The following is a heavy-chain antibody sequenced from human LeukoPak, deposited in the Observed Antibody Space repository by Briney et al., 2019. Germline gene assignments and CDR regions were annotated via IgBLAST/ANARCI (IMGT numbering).Heavy chain of an antibody. Sequence: GGSLRLSCAASGFTVSSYAMHWVRQSPGKGLEWVAVISYDGTITYYADSVKGRFTGSRHDFKNTLDLQMNGLRADDTAVYYCLRQGVGDPPRWGQGTLVTVST. V-gene: IGHV3-30*01. D-gene: IGHD3-16*01. CDR1: GFTVSSYA. CDR3: LRQGVGDPPR. CDR2: ISYDGTIT. J-gene: IGHJ4*02.